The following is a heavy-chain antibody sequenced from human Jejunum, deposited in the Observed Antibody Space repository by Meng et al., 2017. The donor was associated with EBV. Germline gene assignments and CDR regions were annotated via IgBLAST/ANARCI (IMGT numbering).Heavy chain of an antibody. CDR2: IFHIGTT. D-gene: IGHD1-26*01. CDR1: GGSISSSNW. CDR3: ARDGGPSGSYAYWFDP. V-gene: IGHV4-4*02. Sequence: QVQLQESGPGLVKPLWTLPLTSAVAGGSISSSNWWSWVRQPPGKGPEWIGEIFHIGTTNYNPTLKSRVTMSVDKSKNHFSLKLTSVTAADTAVYYCARDGGPSGSYAYWFDPWGQGTLVTVSS. J-gene: IGHJ5*02.